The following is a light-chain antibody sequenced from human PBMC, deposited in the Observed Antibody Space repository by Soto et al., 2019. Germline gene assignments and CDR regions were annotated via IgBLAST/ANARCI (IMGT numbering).Light chain of an antibody. CDR3: SSYTSSSTYV. CDR1: SSDVGGYNY. V-gene: IGLV2-14*01. CDR2: DVK. Sequence: QSALTQPASVSGSPGQSITISFTGTSSDVGGYNYVYWYQQHPPKAPKLMIDDVKHRPSGVSNRFSGSKSGNTASLTISGLQAEDEADYYCSSYTSSSTYVFGAGTKLTVL. J-gene: IGLJ1*01.